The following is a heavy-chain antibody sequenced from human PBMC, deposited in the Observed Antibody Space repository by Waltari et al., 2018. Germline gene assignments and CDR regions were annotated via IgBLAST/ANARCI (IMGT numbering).Heavy chain of an antibody. CDR3: ARNRYYYYYMDV. Sequence: QVQLQQWGAGLLKPSETLSLTCAVYGGSFSGYYWSWIRQPPGKGLEWIGEINHSGSTNYNPSLKSRVTISVDTSKNQFSLKLSSVTAADTAVYYCARNRYYYYYMDVWGKGTTVTVSS. CDR1: GGSFSGYY. J-gene: IGHJ6*03. CDR2: INHSGST. V-gene: IGHV4-34*01.